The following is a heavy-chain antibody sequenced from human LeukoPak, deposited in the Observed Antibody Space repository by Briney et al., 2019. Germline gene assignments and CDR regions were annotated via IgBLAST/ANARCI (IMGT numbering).Heavy chain of an antibody. D-gene: IGHD4/OR15-4a*01. Sequence: GGSLRLSCAASGFTFSSYAMNWVRQVPGKGLEWVSSISGSGGNTHYSDSVKGRFTISRDNSKNTLYLQMNSLRAEDTAVYYCARRAGAYSHPYDYWGQGTLVTVSS. J-gene: IGHJ4*02. V-gene: IGHV3-23*01. CDR1: GFTFSSYA. CDR3: ARRAGAYSHPYDY. CDR2: ISGSGGNT.